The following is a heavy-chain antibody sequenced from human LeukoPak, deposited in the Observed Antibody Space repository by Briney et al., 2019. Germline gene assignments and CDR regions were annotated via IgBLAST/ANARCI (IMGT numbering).Heavy chain of an antibody. Sequence: PSETLSLTCTVSGYSISSGYYWGWIRQPPGKGLEWIGSIYHSGSTYYNPSLKSRVTISVDTSKNQFSLKLSSVTAADTAVYYCARWDHGGYYYDSSGYRYWGQGTLVTVSS. V-gene: IGHV4-38-2*02. D-gene: IGHD3-22*01. CDR3: ARWDHGGYYYDSSGYRY. J-gene: IGHJ4*02. CDR1: GYSISSGYY. CDR2: IYHSGST.